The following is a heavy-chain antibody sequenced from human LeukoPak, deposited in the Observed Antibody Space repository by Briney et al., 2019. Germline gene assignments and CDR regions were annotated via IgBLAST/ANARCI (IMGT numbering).Heavy chain of an antibody. Sequence: PSETLSLTCTVSGGSITNYYWSWIRQPPGKGLEWIGYIYYSGSTKYKSSLKSRVTISVDTSKNQFSLKLSSVTAADTAVYYCASSVYDILTGYRNYYYYYYMDVWGKGTTVTVSS. V-gene: IGHV4-59*01. CDR2: IYYSGST. J-gene: IGHJ6*03. CDR1: GGSITNYY. CDR3: ASSVYDILTGYRNYYYYYYMDV. D-gene: IGHD3-9*01.